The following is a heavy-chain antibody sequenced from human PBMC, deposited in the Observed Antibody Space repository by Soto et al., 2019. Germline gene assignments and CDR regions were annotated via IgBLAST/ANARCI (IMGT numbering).Heavy chain of an antibody. CDR2: IYSGGST. CDR3: ARASGYSSGWEDY. V-gene: IGHV3-53*01. J-gene: IGHJ4*02. D-gene: IGHD6-19*01. Sequence: EVQLVESGGGLIQPGGSLRLSCAASGFTVSSNYMSWVRQAPGKGLEWVSVIYSGGSTYYADSVKGRFTISRDNSKNTLYLQMNSLRAEDTAVYYCARASGYSSGWEDYWGQGTLVTVSS. CDR1: GFTVSSNY.